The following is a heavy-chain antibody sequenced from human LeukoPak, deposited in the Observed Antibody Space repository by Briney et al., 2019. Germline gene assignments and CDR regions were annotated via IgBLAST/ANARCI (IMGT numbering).Heavy chain of an antibody. V-gene: IGHV3-30*02. Sequence: GGSLRLSCAASGFTFSSFGMHWVRQAPGQGLEWVAFILYDGTNKYYADSVKGRFTISRDNSKNTVYLQMNSLRAEDTAVYYCAKGSSLNWFDPWGQGTLVTVSS. J-gene: IGHJ5*02. CDR1: GFTFSSFG. CDR3: AKGSSLNWFDP. CDR2: ILYDGTNK.